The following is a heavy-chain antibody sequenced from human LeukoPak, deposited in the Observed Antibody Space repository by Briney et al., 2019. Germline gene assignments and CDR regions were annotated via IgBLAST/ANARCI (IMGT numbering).Heavy chain of an antibody. CDR2: IFDIGSI. V-gene: IGHV4-61*08. D-gene: IGHD5-12*01. J-gene: IGHJ4*02. CDR1: GGSISNGGYY. Sequence: PSETLSLTCTVSGGSISNGGYYWSWIRQPPGKGLDWIGSIFDIGSITYNPSLRSRLTISVETSKNQISLKLSSVTAADTAVYFCARAASGDRYSGYAKDRYYFDRWGQGTLVTVSS. CDR3: ARAASGDRYSGYAKDRYYFDR.